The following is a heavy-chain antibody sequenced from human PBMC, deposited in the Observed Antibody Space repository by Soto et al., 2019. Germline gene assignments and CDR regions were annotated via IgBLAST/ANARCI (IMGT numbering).Heavy chain of an antibody. Sequence: QVQLQQWGAGLLKPSETLSLTCAVYGGSFSGYYWSWIRQPPGKGQEWIGEINHSGSTNYNPSLKSRVTISVDTSKNQFSLKLSSVTAADTAVYYCAIARLLWFGAPYLDYWGQGTLVTVSS. CDR1: GGSFSGYY. J-gene: IGHJ4*02. CDR3: AIARLLWFGAPYLDY. V-gene: IGHV4-34*01. CDR2: INHSGST. D-gene: IGHD3-10*01.